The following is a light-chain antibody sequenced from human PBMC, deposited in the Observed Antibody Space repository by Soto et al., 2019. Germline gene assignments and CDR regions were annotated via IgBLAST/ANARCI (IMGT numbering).Light chain of an antibody. J-gene: IGKJ1*01. Sequence: EIVLTQSPGTLSLSPGARATLSCRASQSISSTYLAWYQHKPGQAPRLLIYGAFSRATGIPDRFSGSGSGTDFTLTISRLEPEDFAVYYCQQYGSSPWTFGQGTKVEIK. CDR1: QSISSTY. CDR2: GAF. V-gene: IGKV3-20*01. CDR3: QQYGSSPWT.